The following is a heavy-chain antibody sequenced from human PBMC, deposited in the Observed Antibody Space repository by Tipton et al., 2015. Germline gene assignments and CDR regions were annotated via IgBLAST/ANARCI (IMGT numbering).Heavy chain of an antibody. CDR1: GGSISSYY. CDR2: IYYSGST. D-gene: IGHD5-12*01. J-gene: IGHJ4*02. V-gene: IGHV4-59*01. CDR3: AKTHGAYDWYLDH. Sequence: TLSLTCTVSGGSISSYYWSWIRQPPGKGLEWIGYIYYSGSTNYNPSLKSRVTISVDTSKNRFSLKLSSVTAADTAVYFCAKTHGAYDWYLDHWGQGTLVTVSS.